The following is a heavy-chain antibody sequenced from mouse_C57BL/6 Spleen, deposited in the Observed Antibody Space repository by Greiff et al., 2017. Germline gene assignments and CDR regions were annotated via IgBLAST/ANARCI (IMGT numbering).Heavy chain of an antibody. V-gene: IGHV1-72*01. Sequence: QVQLQQPGAELVKPGASVKLSCKASGYTFTSYWMHWVKQRPGRGLGWIGRIDPNSGGTKYNEKFKSKATLTVDKPSSTAYVQLSSLTSEDSAVYYCARDYYGSSLAYWGQGTLVTVSA. D-gene: IGHD1-1*01. CDR1: GYTFTSYW. J-gene: IGHJ3*01. CDR2: IDPNSGGT. CDR3: ARDYYGSSLAY.